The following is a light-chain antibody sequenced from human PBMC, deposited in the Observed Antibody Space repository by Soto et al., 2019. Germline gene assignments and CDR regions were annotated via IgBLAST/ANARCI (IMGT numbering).Light chain of an antibody. J-gene: IGLJ1*01. V-gene: IGLV2-8*01. CDR1: SSDVGGYNF. CDR2: EVN. Sequence: QSALTQPPSASGSPGQSVTISCTGTSSDVGGYNFVSWYQHHPGKAPKLIIYEVNKRPSGVPNRFSGSKSGNTASLTVSGLQAEDEADYYCSSNVGVGNRVVFGTGTKVTVL. CDR3: SSNVGVGNRVV.